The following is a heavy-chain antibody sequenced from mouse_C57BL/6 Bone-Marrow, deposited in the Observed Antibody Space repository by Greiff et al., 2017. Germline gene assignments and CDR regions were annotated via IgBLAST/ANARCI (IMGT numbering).Heavy chain of an antibody. CDR2: INPCSGYT. V-gene: IGHV1-7*01. D-gene: IGHD1-1*01. CDR3: ERKVYYCGSSYRPLYSMDY. Sequence: VKLVESGAELAKPGASVKLSCKASGYTFTSYWMHWVKQRPGQGLEWIGYINPCSGYTKYNQKFKDKATLTADKSSSTAYMQLSSLTSEDSAVXYCERKVYYCGSSYRPLYSMDYWGQGTSLTVSS. J-gene: IGHJ4*01. CDR1: GYTFTSYW.